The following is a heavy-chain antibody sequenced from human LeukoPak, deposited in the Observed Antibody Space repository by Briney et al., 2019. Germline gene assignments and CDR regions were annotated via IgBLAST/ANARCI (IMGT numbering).Heavy chain of an antibody. CDR3: AKERLTGDIDY. Sequence: GGSLRLSCAASGFTFSSYAMHWVRQAPGKGLEWVAVISYDGSNKYYADSVKGRFTISRDNSKNTLYLQMNSLRAEDTAVYYCAKERLTGDIDYWGQGTLVTVS. D-gene: IGHD7-27*01. CDR2: ISYDGSNK. J-gene: IGHJ4*02. CDR1: GFTFSSYA. V-gene: IGHV3-30-3*01.